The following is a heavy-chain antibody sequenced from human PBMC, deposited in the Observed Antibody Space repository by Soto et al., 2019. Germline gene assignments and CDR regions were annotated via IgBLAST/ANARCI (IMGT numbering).Heavy chain of an antibody. D-gene: IGHD6-6*01. V-gene: IGHV3-48*01. J-gene: IGHJ3*02. CDR1: GFTFNYYW. CDR2: ISSSSSTI. Sequence: GGSLRLSCSASGFTFNYYWMHWVRQAPGQGLEWVSYISSSSSTIYYADSVKGRFTISRDNAKNSLYLQMNSLRAEDTAVYYCAREYSSTGAFDIWGQGTMVTVSS. CDR3: AREYSSTGAFDI.